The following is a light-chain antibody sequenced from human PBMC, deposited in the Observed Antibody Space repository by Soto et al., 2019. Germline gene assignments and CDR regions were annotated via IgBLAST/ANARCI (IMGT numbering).Light chain of an antibody. CDR3: QTWGTGILV. V-gene: IGLV4-69*01. CDR2: LNSDGSH. CDR1: SGHSSYA. Sequence: QLVLTQSPSASASLGASVKLTCTLSSGHSSYAIAWHQQQPEKGPRYLMKLNSDGSHSKGDGIPDRFSGSSSGAERYLTISSLQSEDEADYYCQTWGTGILVFGTGTKLTVL. J-gene: IGLJ1*01.